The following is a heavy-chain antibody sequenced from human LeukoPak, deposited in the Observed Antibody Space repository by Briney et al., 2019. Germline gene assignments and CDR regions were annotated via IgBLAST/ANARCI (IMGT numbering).Heavy chain of an antibody. Sequence: ASETLSLTCAVSGGSISSGGYSWSWIRQPPGKGLEWIGYIYYTGSTKYNPSLKSRVSISVDTSKNHFSLNLNSVTAADTAVYYCARHARYDILIGYPFDYWGQGTLVTVSS. V-gene: IGHV4-61*08. J-gene: IGHJ4*02. CDR2: IYYTGST. CDR1: GGSISSGGYS. CDR3: ARHARYDILIGYPFDY. D-gene: IGHD3-9*01.